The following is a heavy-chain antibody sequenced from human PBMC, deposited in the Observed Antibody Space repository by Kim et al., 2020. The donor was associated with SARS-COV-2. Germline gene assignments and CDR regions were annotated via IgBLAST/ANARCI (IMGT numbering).Heavy chain of an antibody. CDR3: AREGVYSSGWYSSHRAFDI. J-gene: IGHJ3*02. CDR2: ISYDGSNK. V-gene: IGHV3-30-3*01. D-gene: IGHD6-19*01. Sequence: GGSLRLSCAASGFTFSSYAMHWVRQAPGKGLEWVAVISYDGSNKYYADSVKGRFTISRDNSKNTLYLQMNSLRAEDTAVYYCAREGVYSSGWYSSHRAFDIWGQGTMVTVSS. CDR1: GFTFSSYA.